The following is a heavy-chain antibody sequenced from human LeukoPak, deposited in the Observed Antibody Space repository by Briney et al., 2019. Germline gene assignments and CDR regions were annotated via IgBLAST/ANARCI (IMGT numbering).Heavy chain of an antibody. V-gene: IGHV3-23*01. D-gene: IGHD3-3*02. Sequence: GGSLRLSCAASGFTFSNYAMGWVRQAPGKGLEWVSTISGGGCDTYYPSSVKGRFTISRDNSKDTLYLQMNSLGAEDTAVYYCAKDHFPWGQGTMVTVSS. CDR3: AKDHFP. CDR1: GFTFSNYA. CDR2: ISGGGCDT. J-gene: IGHJ3*01.